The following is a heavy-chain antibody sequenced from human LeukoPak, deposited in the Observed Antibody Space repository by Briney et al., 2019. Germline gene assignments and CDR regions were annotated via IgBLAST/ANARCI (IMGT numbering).Heavy chain of an antibody. D-gene: IGHD6-13*01. CDR1: GYTFTGYY. V-gene: IGHV1-2*04. J-gene: IGHJ4*02. CDR2: INPNSGGT. CDR3: ARAGGYSSSWPFDY. Sequence: ASVKVSCKASGYTFTGYYMHWVRQAPGQGLEWMGWINPNSGGTNYAQKFQGWVTMTRDTSISTAYMELRSLRSDDTAVYYCARAGGYSSSWPFDYWGQGTLVTVSS.